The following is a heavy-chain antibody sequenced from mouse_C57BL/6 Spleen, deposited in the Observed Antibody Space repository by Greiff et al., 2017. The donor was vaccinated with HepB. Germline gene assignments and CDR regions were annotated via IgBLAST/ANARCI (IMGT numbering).Heavy chain of an antibody. V-gene: IGHV1-61*01. D-gene: IGHD1-1*01. Sequence: VQLQQPGAELVRPGSSVKLSCKASGYTFTSYWMDWVKQRPGQGLEWIGNIYPSDSETHYNQKFKDKATLTVDKSSSTAYMQLSSLTSEDSAVYYWARGGGGSSDYWGQGTTLTVSS. CDR2: IYPSDSET. CDR1: GYTFTSYW. CDR3: ARGGGGSSDY. J-gene: IGHJ2*01.